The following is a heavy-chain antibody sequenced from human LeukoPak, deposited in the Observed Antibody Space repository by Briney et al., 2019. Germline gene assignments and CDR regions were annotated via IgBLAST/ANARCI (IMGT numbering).Heavy chain of an antibody. J-gene: IGHJ6*03. CDR3: ASVRRGFGESSKYYSYYYMDV. Sequence: PSETLSLTCTVSGGSISSYYWSWIRQPPGKGLEWIGYLYYSGSTNYNPSLKSRVTISVDTSKNQFSLKLSSVTAADTAVYYCASVRRGFGESSKYYSYYYMDVWGNGTTVTISS. V-gene: IGHV4-59*08. CDR1: GGSISSYY. CDR2: LYYSGST. D-gene: IGHD3-10*01.